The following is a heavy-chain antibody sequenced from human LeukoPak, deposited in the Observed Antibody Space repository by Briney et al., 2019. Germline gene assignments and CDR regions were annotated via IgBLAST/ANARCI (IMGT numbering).Heavy chain of an antibody. CDR1: GYSISSGYY. CDR2: IYHSGST. CDR3: ARSTVVNNLDY. V-gene: IGHV4-38-2*02. J-gene: IGHJ4*02. Sequence: PSETPSLTCTVSGYSISSGYYWGWIRQPPGKGLEWIGSIYHSGSTYYNPSLKSRVTISVDTSKNQFSLKLSSVTAADTAVYYCARSTVVNNLDYWGQGTLVTVSS. D-gene: IGHD2-21*01.